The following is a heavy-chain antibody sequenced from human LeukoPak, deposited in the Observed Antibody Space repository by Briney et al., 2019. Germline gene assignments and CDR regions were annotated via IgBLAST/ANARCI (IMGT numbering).Heavy chain of an antibody. CDR2: VIPVLAKS. D-gene: IGHD6-13*01. J-gene: IGHJ3*02. CDR1: GESLSNYL. Sequence: EASVKVSCKSSGESLSNYLITWVRQAPGQGLEWMGGVIPVLAKSNYAQKFQGRITITADESTNTAYMELRSLRSEDTAVYYCARDSILAAADWGAFDIWGQGTMVTVSS. CDR3: ARDSILAAADWGAFDI. V-gene: IGHV1-69*10.